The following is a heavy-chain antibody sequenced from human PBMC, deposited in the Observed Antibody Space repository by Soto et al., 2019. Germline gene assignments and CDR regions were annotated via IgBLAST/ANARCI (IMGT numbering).Heavy chain of an antibody. CDR1: GFTLSDYY. V-gene: IGHV3-11*01. J-gene: IGHJ5*02. CDR2: IGSSGNLK. D-gene: IGHD6-13*01. CDR3: AREGNLTAAAYNWFDP. Sequence: QVQLVESGGGLVKPGGSLRLSCAASGFTLSDYYMSWIRQAPGKGLEWVSYIGSSGNLKYYADSVKGRFTISRDSATISLYLQMNSLTAEDTAVYYCAREGNLTAAAYNWFDPWGQGTLVTVSS.